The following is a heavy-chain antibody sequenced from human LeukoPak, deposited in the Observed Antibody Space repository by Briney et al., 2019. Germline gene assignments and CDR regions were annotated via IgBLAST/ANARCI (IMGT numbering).Heavy chain of an antibody. CDR1: GGSFSGYY. CDR2: INHSGST. Sequence: PSETLSLTCAVYGGSFSGYYRSWIRQPPGKGLEWIGEINHSGSTNYNPSLKSRVTISVDTSKNQFSLKLSSVTAADTAVYYCARRAILTGYYYFDPWGQGTLVTVSS. D-gene: IGHD3-9*01. CDR3: ARRAILTGYYYFDP. V-gene: IGHV4-34*01. J-gene: IGHJ5*02.